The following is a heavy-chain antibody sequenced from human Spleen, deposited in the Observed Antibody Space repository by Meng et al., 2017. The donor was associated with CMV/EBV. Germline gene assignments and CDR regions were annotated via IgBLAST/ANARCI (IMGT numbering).Heavy chain of an antibody. CDR2: ISSRSSYI. V-gene: IGHV3-21*01. D-gene: IGHD3-3*01. J-gene: IGHJ4*02. CDR1: GFTFDDYG. Sequence: GESLRLSCAASGFTFDDYGMSWVRQAPGKGLEWVSSISSRSSYIYYADSVKGRFTISRSDAKSSVYLQMNSLRAEDTAVYYCARNTLTDCELWSGYFFADWGQGTLVTVSS. CDR3: ARNTLTDCELWSGYFFAD.